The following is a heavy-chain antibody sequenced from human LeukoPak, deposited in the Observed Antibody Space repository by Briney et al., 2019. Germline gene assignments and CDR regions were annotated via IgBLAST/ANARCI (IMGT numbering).Heavy chain of an antibody. Sequence: GESLKISCAASGFTFSIYGMHWVRQAPGKGLEWVAVISYDGSNKYYADSVKGRFTISRDNSMDTLYPQMNSLRAEDTAVYSCAKVRGHYYGSGSYPPHYYYGMDVWGQGTTVTVSS. J-gene: IGHJ6*02. CDR3: AKVRGHYYGSGSYPPHYYYGMDV. V-gene: IGHV3-30*18. D-gene: IGHD3-10*01. CDR2: ISYDGSNK. CDR1: GFTFSIYG.